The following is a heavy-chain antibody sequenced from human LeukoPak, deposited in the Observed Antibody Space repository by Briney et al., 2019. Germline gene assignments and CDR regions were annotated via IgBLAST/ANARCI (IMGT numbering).Heavy chain of an antibody. CDR2: IYSGGST. V-gene: IGHV3-66*01. D-gene: IGHD3-22*01. CDR3: ARVSPYYDSSGGFDY. CDR1: GFTVSSNY. J-gene: IGHJ4*02. Sequence: GGSLRLSCAASGFTVSSNYMSWVRQAPGKGLEWVSVIYSGGSTYYADSVKGRFTISRDNSKNTLYLQVNSLRAEDTAVYYCARVSPYYDSSGGFDYWGQGTLVTVSS.